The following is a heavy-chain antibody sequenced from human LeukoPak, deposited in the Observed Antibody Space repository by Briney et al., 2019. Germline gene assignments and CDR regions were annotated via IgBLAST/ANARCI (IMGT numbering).Heavy chain of an antibody. J-gene: IGHJ4*02. CDR3: AKDGQYYYDSSGYFDY. CDR1: GFTFSSYA. Sequence: GGSLRLSCAASGFTFSSYAMSWVRQAPGKGLEWVSAISGSGGSTYYADSMKGRFTISRDNSKNTLYLQMNSLRAEDTAVYYCAKDGQYYYDSSGYFDYWGQGTLVTVSS. D-gene: IGHD3-22*01. V-gene: IGHV3-23*01. CDR2: ISGSGGST.